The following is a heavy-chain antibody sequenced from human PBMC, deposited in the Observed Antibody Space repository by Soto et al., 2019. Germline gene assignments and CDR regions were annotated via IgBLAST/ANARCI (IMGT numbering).Heavy chain of an antibody. CDR2: IYYSGST. CDR1: GGSISSGGYY. V-gene: IGHV4-31*01. J-gene: IGHJ5*02. D-gene: IGHD6-13*01. Sequence: PSETLSLTCTVSGGSISSGGYYWSWIRQHPGKGLEWIGYIYYSGSTYYNPSLKNQVTISVDTSKNKSSLKLSSVTAADTAVYYCARVFSDSSSFFDPWGQGTLVTVSS. CDR3: ARVFSDSSSFFDP.